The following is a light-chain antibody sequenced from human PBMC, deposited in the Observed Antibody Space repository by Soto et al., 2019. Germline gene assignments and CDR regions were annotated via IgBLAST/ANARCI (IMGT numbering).Light chain of an antibody. CDR1: ENLRTF. Sequence: EIVLTQSPATLSLSPGERATLSCRATENLRTFLAWYQQKAGQAPRLLTNDASNRATGIPDRFSGRGSGTEFTLNISSLQSEDFAVYYCQQRSNWPPGGPFGQGTRLEIK. V-gene: IGKV3-11*01. J-gene: IGKJ5*01. CDR2: DAS. CDR3: QQRSNWPPGGP.